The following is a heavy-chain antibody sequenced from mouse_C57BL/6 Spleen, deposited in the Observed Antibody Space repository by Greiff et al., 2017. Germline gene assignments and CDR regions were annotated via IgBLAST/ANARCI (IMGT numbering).Heavy chain of an antibody. V-gene: IGHV1-50*01. CDR1: GYTFTSYG. CDR2: IDPSDSYT. J-gene: IGHJ4*01. CDR3: ARRVYGGYYGAMDY. D-gene: IGHD2-3*01. Sequence: QVQLQQPGPELVKPGASVTLSCKASGYTFTSYGMQWVKQRPGQGLEWIGEIDPSDSYTNNNEKFKGKATLTVDTSSSTAYMQLSSLTSEHSAVYYCARRVYGGYYGAMDYWGQGTSVTVSS.